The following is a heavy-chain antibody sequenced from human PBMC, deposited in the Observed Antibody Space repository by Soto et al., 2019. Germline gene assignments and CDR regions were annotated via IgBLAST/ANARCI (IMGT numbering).Heavy chain of an antibody. CDR1: GGSISSSNW. V-gene: IGHV4-4*02. Sequence: QVQLQESGPGLVKPSGTLSLTCAVSGGSISSSNWWSWVRQPPGKWLEWIGEIYHSGSNNNNPSHKSEVTISVNKSKTQSSLKQSSVTAADTDVYYGESDRKWIQLDYYYRMDVWGQGTTVTVSS. CDR3: ESDRKWIQLDYYYRMDV. CDR2: IYHSGSN. J-gene: IGHJ6*02. D-gene: IGHD1-1*01.